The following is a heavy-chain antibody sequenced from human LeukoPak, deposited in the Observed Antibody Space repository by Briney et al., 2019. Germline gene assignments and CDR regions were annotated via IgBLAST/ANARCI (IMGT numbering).Heavy chain of an antibody. CDR1: GYSFTSYW. CDR3: ARLAGYCSGGSCYRVANHYYYYGMDV. J-gene: IGHJ6*02. Sequence: GESLKISCKGSGYSFTSYWIGWVRQTPGKGLEWMGIIYPGDSDTRYSPSFQGQVTISADKSISTAYLQWSSLKASDTAMYYCARLAGYCSGGSCYRVANHYYYYGMDVWGQGTTVTVSS. V-gene: IGHV5-51*01. CDR2: IYPGDSDT. D-gene: IGHD2-15*01.